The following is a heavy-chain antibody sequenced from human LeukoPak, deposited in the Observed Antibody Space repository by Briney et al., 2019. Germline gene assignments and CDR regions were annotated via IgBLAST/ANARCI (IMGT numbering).Heavy chain of an antibody. CDR1: GGSISSSSYY. D-gene: IGHD3-9*01. J-gene: IGHJ4*02. Sequence: SETLSLTCTVSGGSISSSSYYWGWIRQPPGKGLEWIGSIYYSGSTYYNPSLKSRVTISVDTSKNQFSLKLHSVTAADTAVYYCARDLTSGSYYYDYWGQGTRVTVSS. CDR3: ARDLTSGSYYYDY. CDR2: IYYSGST. V-gene: IGHV4-39*07.